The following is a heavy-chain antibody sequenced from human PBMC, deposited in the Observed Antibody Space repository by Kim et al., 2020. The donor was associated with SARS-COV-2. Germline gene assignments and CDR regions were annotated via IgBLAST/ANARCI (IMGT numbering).Heavy chain of an antibody. J-gene: IGHJ6*02. CDR2: IKSKTDGGTT. CDR3: TTLLRYFDWLAVKYYYYGMDV. Sequence: GGSLRLSCAASGFTFSNAWMSWVRQAPGKGLYWVGRIKSKTDGGTTDYAAPVNGRFTISRDDSKNTLYLQMNSLKTEDTAVYYCTTLLRYFDWLAVKYYYYGMDVWGQVTTVTVSS. CDR1: GFTFSNAW. D-gene: IGHD3-9*01. V-gene: IGHV3-15*01.